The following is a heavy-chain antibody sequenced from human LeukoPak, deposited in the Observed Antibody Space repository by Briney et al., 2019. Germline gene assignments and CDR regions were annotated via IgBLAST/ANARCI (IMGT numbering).Heavy chain of an antibody. CDR2: INHSGST. Sequence: GSLRLSCAASGFTFSDYYMSWIRQPPGKGLEWIGEINHSGSTNYNPSLKSRVTISVDTSKNQFSLKLSSVTAADTAVYYCARGSSGWFMDYYYMDVWGKGTTVTVSS. CDR1: GFTFSDYY. V-gene: IGHV4-34*01. CDR3: ARGSSGWFMDYYYMDV. D-gene: IGHD6-19*01. J-gene: IGHJ6*03.